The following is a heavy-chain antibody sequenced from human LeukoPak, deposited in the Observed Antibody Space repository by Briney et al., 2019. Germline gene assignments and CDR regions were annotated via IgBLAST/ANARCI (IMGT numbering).Heavy chain of an antibody. CDR1: GGSVSSGSYY. CDR2: IYYSGST. J-gene: IGHJ5*02. CDR3: ARGYYGSGTVGP. Sequence: SETLSPTCTVSGGSVSSGSYYWSWIRQPPGKGLEWIGYIYYSGSTNYNPSLKSRVTKSVDTSKNQFSLKLSSVTAADTAVYYCARGYYGSGTVGPWGQGTLVTVSS. V-gene: IGHV4-61*01. D-gene: IGHD3-10*01.